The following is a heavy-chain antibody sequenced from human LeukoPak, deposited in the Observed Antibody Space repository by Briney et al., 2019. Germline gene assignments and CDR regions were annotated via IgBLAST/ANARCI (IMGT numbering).Heavy chain of an antibody. CDR3: ARAKGLRHNWFDP. J-gene: IGHJ5*02. CDR1: GGSFSGYY. CDR2: MDHSGST. D-gene: IGHD4-17*01. Sequence: SETLSLTCAVYGGSFSGYYWSWIRQPPGKGLEWIGEMDHSGSTNYNPSLKSRVTISVDTSKNQFSLKLSSVTAADTAVYYCARAKGLRHNWFDPWGQGTLVTVAS. V-gene: IGHV4-34*01.